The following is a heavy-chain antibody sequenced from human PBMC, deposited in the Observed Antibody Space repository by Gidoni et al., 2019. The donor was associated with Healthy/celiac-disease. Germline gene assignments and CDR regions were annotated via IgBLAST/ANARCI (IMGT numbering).Heavy chain of an antibody. CDR1: GYTFTSYG. CDR2: ISAYNGNT. J-gene: IGHJ5*02. Sequence: QVQLVQSGAEVKKPGASVKVSCKASGYTFTSYGISWVRQAPGQGLEWMGWISAYNGNTNYAQKLQGRVTMTTDTSTSTAYMELRSLRSDDTAVYYCAGEPNGWFGELLATARFDPWGQGTLVTVSS. D-gene: IGHD3-10*01. V-gene: IGHV1-18*01. CDR3: AGEPNGWFGELLATARFDP.